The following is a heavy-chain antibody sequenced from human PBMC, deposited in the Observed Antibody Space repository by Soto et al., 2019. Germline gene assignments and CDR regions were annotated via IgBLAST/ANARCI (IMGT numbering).Heavy chain of an antibody. CDR1: GYTFTSYG. V-gene: IGHV1-18*01. CDR2: ISAYNGNT. J-gene: IGHJ4*02. CDR3: ARDRRDGSGYYDILDY. Sequence: ASVKISCKASGYTFTSYGISWVRQAPGQGLEWMGWISAYNGNTNYAQKLQGRVTMTTDTSTSTAYMELRSLRSDDTAVYYCARDRRDGSGYYDILDYWGQGTLVSVSS. D-gene: IGHD3-22*01.